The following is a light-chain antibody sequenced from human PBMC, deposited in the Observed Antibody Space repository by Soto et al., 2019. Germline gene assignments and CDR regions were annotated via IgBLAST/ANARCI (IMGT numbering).Light chain of an antibody. V-gene: IGLV1-44*01. CDR2: SNT. CDR1: SSSIGSNT. Sequence: QSVLTQPPSASGTPGQRVTISCSGSSSSIGSNTVSWYQQLPGTAPELLIYSNTQRPPGVPDRFSGSKSGTSASLAISGLQSDDEAAFYCASWDDSLNGVVFGGGTKVTVL. J-gene: IGLJ2*01. CDR3: ASWDDSLNGVV.